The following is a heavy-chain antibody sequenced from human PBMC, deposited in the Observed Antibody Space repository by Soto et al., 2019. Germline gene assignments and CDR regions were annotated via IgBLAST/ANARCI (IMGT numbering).Heavy chain of an antibody. CDR2: IYYSGST. D-gene: IGHD3-22*01. CDR1: GGSISSGGDY. J-gene: IGHJ4*02. CDR3: ARGSDSSGYYLWFDY. Sequence: PSETLSLTCTVSGGSISSGGDYWSWIRQHPGNGLEWFGYIYYSGSTYYNPSLKSRVTISVDTSKNQFSLKLSSVNAAETAVYYCARGSDSSGYYLWFDYWGQGTMVTVSS. V-gene: IGHV4-31*03.